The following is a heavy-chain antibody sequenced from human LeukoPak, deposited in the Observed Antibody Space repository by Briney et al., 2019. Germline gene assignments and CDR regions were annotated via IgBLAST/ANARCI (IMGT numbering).Heavy chain of an antibody. CDR3: ARDQFALEYYYDSSGSFDY. CDR2: INPSGGST. V-gene: IGHV1-46*01. D-gene: IGHD3-22*01. Sequence: ASVKVSCKASGYIFTGYYMHWVRQAPGQGLEWMGIINPSGGSTSYAQKFQGRVTMTRDTSTSTVYMELSSLRSEDTAVYYCARDQFALEYYYDSSGSFDYWGQGTLVTVSS. CDR1: GYIFTGYY. J-gene: IGHJ4*02.